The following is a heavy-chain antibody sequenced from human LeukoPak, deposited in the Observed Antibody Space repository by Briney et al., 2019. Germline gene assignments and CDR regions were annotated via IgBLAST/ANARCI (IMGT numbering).Heavy chain of an antibody. Sequence: ASVKVSCKASGGTFSSYAISWVRQAPGQGLEWMGGIILIFGTANYAQKFQGRVTITTDESTSTAYMELSSLRSEDTAVYYCARAGLQTKYYYYYMDVWGKGTTVTVSS. CDR3: ARAGLQTKYYYYYMDV. D-gene: IGHD4-11*01. CDR2: IILIFGTA. V-gene: IGHV1-69*05. CDR1: GGTFSSYA. J-gene: IGHJ6*03.